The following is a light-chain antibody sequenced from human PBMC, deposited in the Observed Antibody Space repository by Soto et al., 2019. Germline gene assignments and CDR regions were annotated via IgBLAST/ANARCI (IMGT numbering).Light chain of an antibody. J-gene: IGKJ4*01. V-gene: IGKV3-15*01. Sequence: EIVMTQSPATLSVSPGERATLSCRASQSVSSNLAWYQQKPGQAPRLLIYGASTRATGIPARFSGSGSGTVFTLNISSLQSEDFAVYYCQQYNNWPSLTFGGGTKVEIK. CDR2: GAS. CDR1: QSVSSN. CDR3: QQYNNWPSLT.